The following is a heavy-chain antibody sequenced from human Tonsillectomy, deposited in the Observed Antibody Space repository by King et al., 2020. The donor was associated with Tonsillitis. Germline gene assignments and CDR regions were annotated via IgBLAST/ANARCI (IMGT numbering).Heavy chain of an antibody. D-gene: IGHD6-19*01. CDR3: ARSLASGWYVG. Sequence: QLQESGPGLVKPSETLSLTCTVSGGSISSSSYYWGWIRQPPGKGLEWNGSIYYSGSTYYNPSLKSRVTISVDTSKNQFSLKLSSVTAADTAVYYCARSLASGWYVGWGQGTLVTVSS. CDR2: IYYSGST. J-gene: IGHJ4*02. V-gene: IGHV4-39*01. CDR1: GGSISSSSYY.